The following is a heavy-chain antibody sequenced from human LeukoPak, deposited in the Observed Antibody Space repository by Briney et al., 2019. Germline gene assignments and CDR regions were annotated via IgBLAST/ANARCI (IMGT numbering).Heavy chain of an antibody. CDR1: GFTFSSYG. CDR3: ARGSSGYYYGNFQH. CDR2: ISSSSSYI. V-gene: IGHV3-21*01. J-gene: IGHJ1*01. Sequence: GGSLRLSCAASGFTFSSYGMNWVRQAPGKELEWVSSISSSSSYIYYADSVKGRFTISRDNAKNSLYLQMNSLRAEDTAVYYCARGSSGYYYGNFQHWGQGTLVTVSS. D-gene: IGHD3-22*01.